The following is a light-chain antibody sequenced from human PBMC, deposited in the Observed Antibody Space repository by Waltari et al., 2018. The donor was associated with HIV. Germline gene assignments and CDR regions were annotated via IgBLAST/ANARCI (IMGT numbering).Light chain of an antibody. J-gene: IGLJ3*02. CDR1: RSHLGSNY. Sequence: QSVLTQPPSASGTPGPRVPISCSGSRSHLGSNYVYWYQQLPGTAPKRLIYRNNQRPSGVPDRFSGSKSGTSASLAISGLRSEDETNYYCAAWDDSLSGLVFGGGTKLTVL. CDR3: AAWDDSLSGLV. V-gene: IGLV1-47*01. CDR2: RNN.